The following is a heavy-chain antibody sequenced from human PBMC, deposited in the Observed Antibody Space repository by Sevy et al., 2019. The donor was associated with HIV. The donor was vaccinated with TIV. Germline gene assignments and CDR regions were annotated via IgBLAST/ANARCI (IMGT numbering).Heavy chain of an antibody. Sequence: SQTLSLTCDVSGGSISRGGYSWNWIRQPPGKGLEWIGYIYHNGGTNYNPSLKSRVTISVDRSKNQFALKMNSVTAADTAMYYCVQGGAGGGDFAYWGQGTLVTVSS. CDR2: IYHNGGT. J-gene: IGHJ4*02. V-gene: IGHV4-30-2*01. D-gene: IGHD3-16*01. CDR1: GGSISRGGYS. CDR3: VQGGAGGGDFAY.